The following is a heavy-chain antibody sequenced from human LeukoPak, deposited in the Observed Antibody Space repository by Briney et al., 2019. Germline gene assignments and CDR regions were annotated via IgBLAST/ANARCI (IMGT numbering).Heavy chain of an antibody. CDR2: IIPILGIA. J-gene: IGHJ3*02. D-gene: IGHD3-22*01. V-gene: IGHV1-69*02. CDR3: ARYYYDSSGPNMAFDI. CDR1: GYTFNMHS. Sequence: SVKDSCKASGYTFNMHSIIWVRQAPGQGLEWMGRIIPILGIANYAQKFQGRVTITADKSTSTAYMELSSLRSEDTAVYYCARYYYDSSGPNMAFDIWGQGTMVTVSS.